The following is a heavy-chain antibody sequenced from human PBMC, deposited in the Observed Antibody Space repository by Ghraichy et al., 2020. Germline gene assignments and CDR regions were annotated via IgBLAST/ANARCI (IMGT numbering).Heavy chain of an antibody. Sequence: LSLTCAASGFTFSTYWMHWVRQVPGKGLVWVSRINSDGSTTDYADSVKGRFTISRDNAKNTLYLQMSSLRAEDTAVYYCARSHYYFDYWGQGTLVTVSS. CDR2: INSDGSTT. D-gene: IGHD2-21*02. CDR3: ARSHYYFDY. V-gene: IGHV3-74*01. J-gene: IGHJ4*02. CDR1: GFTFSTYW.